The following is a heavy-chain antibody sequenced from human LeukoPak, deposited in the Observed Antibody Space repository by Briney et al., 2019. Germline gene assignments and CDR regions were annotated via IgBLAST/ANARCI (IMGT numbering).Heavy chain of an antibody. J-gene: IGHJ4*02. D-gene: IGHD6-6*01. CDR1: GGSISSYY. CDR3: ARVSAYSSSLTFDY. CDR2: IYYSGST. Sequence: PSETLSLTCTVSGGSISSYYWSWIRQPPGKGLEWIGYIYYSGSTNYNPSLKSRVTISVDTSKNQFSLKLSSVTAADTAVYYCARVSAYSSSLTFDYWGQGTLVTVSS. V-gene: IGHV4-59*01.